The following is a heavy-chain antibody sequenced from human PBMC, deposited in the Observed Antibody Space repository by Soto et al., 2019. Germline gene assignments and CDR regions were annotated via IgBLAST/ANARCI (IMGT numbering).Heavy chain of an antibody. CDR2: TYYRSRWYS. J-gene: IGHJ6*02. D-gene: IGHD2-15*01. CDR3: ARSEEDSDYYYYGMDV. CDR1: GDTVSSNSVA. Sequence: PSQTLSLTCVGSGDTVSSNSVAWNWVRQSPSRGLEWLGRTYYRSRWYSDYAVSVRSRIDINADTSKNQVSLQLNSVTPEDTAVCYCARSEEDSDYYYYGMDVWGQGTTVTVSS. V-gene: IGHV6-1*01.